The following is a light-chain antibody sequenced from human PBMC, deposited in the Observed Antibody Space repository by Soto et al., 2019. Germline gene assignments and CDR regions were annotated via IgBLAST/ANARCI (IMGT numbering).Light chain of an antibody. J-gene: IGKJ4*01. CDR2: DAS. CDR3: QQRSNWPRT. V-gene: IGKV3-11*01. CDR1: QSVSSY. Sequence: EIVLTQSPATLSLSPGERATLSCRASQSVSSYLAWYQQKPGQAPRLLIYDASNRSTGIPARFSSSGSGTDFTLTISSLEPEDFAVYYCQQRSNWPRTFGGGTKEEIK.